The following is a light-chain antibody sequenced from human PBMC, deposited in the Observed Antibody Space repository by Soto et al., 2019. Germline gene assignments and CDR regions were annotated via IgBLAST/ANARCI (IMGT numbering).Light chain of an antibody. CDR1: SSDVGGYNY. Sequence: QSALTQPASASGSPGQSITISCTGTSSDVGGYNYVSWYQQHPGKAPKLMIYEVINRPSGVSNRFSGSKSGNTASLTISGSKAEAEAEYYCSSYTSRSTLDYVFGSGTKLTVL. J-gene: IGLJ1*01. CDR2: EVI. CDR3: SSYTSRSTLDYV. V-gene: IGLV2-14*01.